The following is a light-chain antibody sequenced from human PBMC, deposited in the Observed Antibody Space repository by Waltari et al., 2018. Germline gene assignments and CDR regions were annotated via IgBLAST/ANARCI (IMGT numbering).Light chain of an antibody. CDR1: QNINSW. V-gene: IGKV1-5*03. CDR3: QQYNTYSYT. J-gene: IGKJ2*01. Sequence: DIQLTQSPSTLSASVGDRVTMTCRASQNINSWLAWYQQKPGKAPNFLIYKASSLESGVPSRFSGSGSGKEFTLTISSLQPDDFATYYCQQYNTYSYTFGQGTKLEIK. CDR2: KAS.